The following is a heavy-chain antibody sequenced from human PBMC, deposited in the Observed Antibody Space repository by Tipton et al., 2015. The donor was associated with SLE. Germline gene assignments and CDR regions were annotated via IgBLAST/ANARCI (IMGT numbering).Heavy chain of an antibody. J-gene: IGHJ4*02. Sequence: LRLSCTVSGGSMSSGSYHWSWIRQPAGKGLEWIGYIFYSGSTNSNASLKSRVTMSLDTSKSQFSLKVSFMTAADTAIYYCARGTHYFGFFDSWGQGTPVTVSS. CDR2: IFYSGST. D-gene: IGHD3-10*01. V-gene: IGHV4-61*10. CDR1: GGSMSSGSYH. CDR3: ARGTHYFGFFDS.